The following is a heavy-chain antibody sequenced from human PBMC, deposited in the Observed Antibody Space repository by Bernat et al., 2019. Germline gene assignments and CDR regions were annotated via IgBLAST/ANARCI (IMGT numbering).Heavy chain of an antibody. Sequence: VQLVESGGGLVQPGGSLRLSCAASGFTFSSYGMHWVRQAPGKGLEWVAVISYDGSNKYYADSVKGRFTISRDNSKNTLYLQMNSLRAEDTAVYYCAKDLEVWGSYRYTAAALDYWGQGTLVTVSS. CDR3: AKDLEVWGSYRYTAAALDY. CDR2: ISYDGSNK. J-gene: IGHJ4*02. CDR1: GFTFSSYG. V-gene: IGHV3-30*18. D-gene: IGHD3-16*02.